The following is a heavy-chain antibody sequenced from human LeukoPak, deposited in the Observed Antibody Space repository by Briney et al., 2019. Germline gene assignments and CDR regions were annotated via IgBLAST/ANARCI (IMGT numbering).Heavy chain of an antibody. D-gene: IGHD3-3*01. V-gene: IGHV3-21*01. CDR2: ISSSSSYI. CDR3: AKWDSSGFWSGYTYYFDY. J-gene: IGHJ4*02. CDR1: GFTFSTYS. Sequence: GGSLRLSCAASGFTFSTYSMNWVRQAPGKGLEWVSSISSSSSYIDYADSVKGRFTISRDNAKNSLYLQMNSLRAEDTAVYYCAKWDSSGFWSGYTYYFDYWGQGTLVTVSS.